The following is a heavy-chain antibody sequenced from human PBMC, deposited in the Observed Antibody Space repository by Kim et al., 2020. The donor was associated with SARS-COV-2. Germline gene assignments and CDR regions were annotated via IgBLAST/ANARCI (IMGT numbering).Heavy chain of an antibody. Sequence: ASVKVSCKASGYTFTSYGISWVRQAPGQGLEWMGWISAYNGNTNYAQKLQGRVTMTTDTSTSTAYMELRSLRSDDTAVYYCARAEDIVVVVAATPPDYWGQGTLVTVSS. J-gene: IGHJ4*02. CDR2: ISAYNGNT. D-gene: IGHD2-15*01. V-gene: IGHV1-18*01. CDR1: GYTFTSYG. CDR3: ARAEDIVVVVAATPPDY.